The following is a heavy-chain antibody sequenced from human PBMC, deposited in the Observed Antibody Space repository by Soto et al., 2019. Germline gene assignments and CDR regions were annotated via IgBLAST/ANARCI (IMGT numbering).Heavy chain of an antibody. V-gene: IGHV1-8*02. CDR1: GYTFTSYD. J-gene: IGHJ5*02. D-gene: IGHD4-17*01. CDR2: MNPNSGNT. Sequence: QVQLVQSGAEVKKPGASVKVSCKASGYTFTSYDINWVRQATGQGLEYLGWMNPNSGNTGYVQKFQGRVTLTRNTSISTAYMELSSLRSEATAVYYCARGITYGDYSTGFDPWGQGTLVTVSS. CDR3: ARGITYGDYSTGFDP.